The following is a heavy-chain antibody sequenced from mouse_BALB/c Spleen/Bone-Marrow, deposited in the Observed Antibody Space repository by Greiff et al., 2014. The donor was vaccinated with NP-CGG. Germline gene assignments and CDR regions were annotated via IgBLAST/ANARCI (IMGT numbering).Heavy chain of an antibody. J-gene: IGHJ3*01. CDR1: GYTFTSYW. CDR3: ARAGGYDGFAY. D-gene: IGHD2-2*01. CDR2: ISPSNGRA. V-gene: IGHV1S81*02. Sequence: VQLQQSGAELVKPGASVKLSCKASGYTFTSYWMHWVKQRPGQGLEWIGEISPSNGRADYNEKFRSKATLTVDRSSSTAYMQLSSLTSEDSAVYYCARAGGYDGFAYWGQGTLVTVSA.